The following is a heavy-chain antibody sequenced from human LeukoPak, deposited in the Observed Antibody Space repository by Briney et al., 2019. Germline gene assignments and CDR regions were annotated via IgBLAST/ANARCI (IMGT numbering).Heavy chain of an antibody. CDR1: GFTFSSYW. Sequence: GGSLRLSCAASGFTFSSYWMSCVRQAPGKGLEWVANIKRDGSEKYYVDSVKGRFTISRDNAKNSLYLQMNSLRAEDTAVYYCARDQRYCSSSSCPWEPFDYWGQGTLVTVSS. V-gene: IGHV3-7*05. CDR2: IKRDGSEK. D-gene: IGHD2-2*01. J-gene: IGHJ4*02. CDR3: ARDQRYCSSSSCPWEPFDY.